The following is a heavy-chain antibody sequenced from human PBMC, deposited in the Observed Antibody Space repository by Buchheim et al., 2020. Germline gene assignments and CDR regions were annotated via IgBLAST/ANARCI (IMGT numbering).Heavy chain of an antibody. D-gene: IGHD6-19*01. J-gene: IGHJ4*02. CDR1: GFTFRNYA. Sequence: VQLLESGGGLVQPGGSLRLSCAASGFTFRNYAMSWVRQAPGKGPEWFSAIRDSGGDTYLADSVKGRFTISRDNSMNTLYLQMNSLRAEDTAVYCWAKCDSGSRPYYFDFWGQGTL. CDR2: IRDSGGDT. V-gene: IGHV3-23*01. CDR3: AKCDSGSRPYYFDF.